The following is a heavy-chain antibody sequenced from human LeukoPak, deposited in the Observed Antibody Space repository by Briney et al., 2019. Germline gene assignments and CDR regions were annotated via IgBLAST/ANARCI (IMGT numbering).Heavy chain of an antibody. Sequence: GGSLRLSCTASGFTFGDYAMSWVRQAPGKGLEWVGFIRSKAYGGTTEYAASVKGRFTISRDDSKSIAYLQMNSLKTEDTAVYYCTRGPGDILTGHGPNSPIDIWAQGKMVPVFS. CDR3: TRGPGDILTGHGPNSPIDI. V-gene: IGHV3-49*04. J-gene: IGHJ3*02. CDR1: GFTFGDYA. D-gene: IGHD3-9*01. CDR2: IRSKAYGGTT.